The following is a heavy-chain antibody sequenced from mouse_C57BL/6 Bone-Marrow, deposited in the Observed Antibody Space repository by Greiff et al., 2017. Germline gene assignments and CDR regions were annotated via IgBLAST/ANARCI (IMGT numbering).Heavy chain of an antibody. CDR3: AVYGNPHFDY. J-gene: IGHJ2*01. V-gene: IGHV1-26*01. Sequence: VQLQQSGPELVKPGASVKISCKASGYTFTDYYMNWVKQSHGKSLEWIGDINPNNGGTSYNQKFKGTATLTVDKSSSTAYMELRSLTSEDSAVYYCAVYGNPHFDYWGQGTTLTVSS. D-gene: IGHD2-1*01. CDR2: INPNNGGT. CDR1: GYTFTDYY.